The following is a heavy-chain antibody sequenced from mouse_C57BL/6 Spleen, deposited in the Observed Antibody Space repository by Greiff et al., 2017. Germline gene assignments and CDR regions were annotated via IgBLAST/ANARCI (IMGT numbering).Heavy chain of an antibody. CDR1: GYTFTTYP. V-gene: IGHV1-47*01. CDR3: ARGYYYKGAWFAY. CDR2: FHPYNDDT. J-gene: IGHJ3*01. Sequence: VQLQQSGAELVKPGASVKMSCKASGYTFTTYPIEWMKQNHGKSLEWIGNFHPYNDDTKYNEKFKGKATLTVEKSSSTVYFELSRLTSDDSAVYYCARGYYYKGAWFAYWGQGTLVTVSA. D-gene: IGHD1-1*01.